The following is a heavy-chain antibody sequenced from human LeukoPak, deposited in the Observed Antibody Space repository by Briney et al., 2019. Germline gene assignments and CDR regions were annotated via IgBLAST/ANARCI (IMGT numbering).Heavy chain of an antibody. D-gene: IGHD2-15*01. CDR3: ARPSVVVAALGAFDI. Sequence: SETLSLTCAVYGGSFSGYYWSWIRQPPGKGLEWIGEINHSGSTNYNPSLKSRVTISVDTSKNQFSLKLSSVTAADTAVYYCARPSVVVAALGAFDIWGQGTMVTVSS. V-gene: IGHV4-34*01. CDR1: GGSFSGYY. J-gene: IGHJ3*02. CDR2: INHSGST.